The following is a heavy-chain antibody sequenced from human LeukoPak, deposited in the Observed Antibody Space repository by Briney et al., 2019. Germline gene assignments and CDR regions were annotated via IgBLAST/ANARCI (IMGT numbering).Heavy chain of an antibody. D-gene: IGHD6-6*01. Sequence: RVASVKVSCKVSGYTLTELSMHWVRQAPGKGLEWMGGFDPEDGETIYAQKFQGRVTMTEDTSTDTAYMELSSLRSEDTAVYYCATGRYSSSRGAFDIWGQGTMVTVSS. CDR2: FDPEDGET. J-gene: IGHJ3*02. CDR3: ATGRYSSSRGAFDI. CDR1: GYTLTELS. V-gene: IGHV1-24*01.